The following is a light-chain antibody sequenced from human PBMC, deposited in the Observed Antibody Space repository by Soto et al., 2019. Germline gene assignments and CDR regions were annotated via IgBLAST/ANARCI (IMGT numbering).Light chain of an antibody. CDR3: QQSYSTHTWT. CDR2: AAS. CDR1: QSIDNY. Sequence: DIQMTQSPSSLSASVRDRVTITCRASQSIDNYLNWYQQKPGKAPKLLIYAASSLQSGVPSRFSGSGSGTDFTLTISSLQPEDFATYYCQQSYSTHTWTFGQGTRWIS. V-gene: IGKV1-39*01. J-gene: IGKJ1*01.